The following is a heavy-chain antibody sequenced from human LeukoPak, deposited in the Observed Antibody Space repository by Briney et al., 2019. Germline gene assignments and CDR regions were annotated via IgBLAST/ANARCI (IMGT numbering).Heavy chain of an antibody. V-gene: IGHV1-2*02. CDR1: GYTFSNYY. Sequence: ASVKVSCKASGYTFSNYYTHWVRQAPGQGLEWMGWINPNSGGTRYAQQFQGRVTMTRDTSIGTVYMELSTLRSDDTAVYYCARDLSTSSNWELDYWGQGTLVSVSS. D-gene: IGHD1-1*01. J-gene: IGHJ4*02. CDR3: ARDLSTSSNWELDY. CDR2: INPNSGGT.